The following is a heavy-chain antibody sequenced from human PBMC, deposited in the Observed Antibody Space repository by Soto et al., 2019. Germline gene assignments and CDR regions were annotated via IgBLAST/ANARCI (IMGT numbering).Heavy chain of an antibody. D-gene: IGHD6-13*01. V-gene: IGHV1-46*01. CDR3: ARDLRARIAAAPSVFDY. Sequence: ASVKVSCKASGYTFTSYYMHWVRQAPGQGLEWMGIINPSGGSTSYAQKFQGRVTMTRDTSTSTVYMELRSLRSDDTAVYYCARDLRARIAAAPSVFDYWGQGTLVTISS. J-gene: IGHJ4*02. CDR1: GYTFTSYY. CDR2: INPSGGST.